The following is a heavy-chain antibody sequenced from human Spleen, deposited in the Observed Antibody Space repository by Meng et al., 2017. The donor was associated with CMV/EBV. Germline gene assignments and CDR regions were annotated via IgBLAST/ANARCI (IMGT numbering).Heavy chain of an antibody. Sequence: SGGTFSSYAISWVRQAPGQGLEWMRGIIPILGLANYAQKFQGRVTITADKSTSTAYMELSSLRSEDTAVYYCARDLRRTNDAFDIWGQGTMVTVSS. D-gene: IGHD5/OR15-5a*01. V-gene: IGHV1-69*10. J-gene: IGHJ3*02. CDR1: GGTFSSYA. CDR3: ARDLRRTNDAFDI. CDR2: IIPILGLA.